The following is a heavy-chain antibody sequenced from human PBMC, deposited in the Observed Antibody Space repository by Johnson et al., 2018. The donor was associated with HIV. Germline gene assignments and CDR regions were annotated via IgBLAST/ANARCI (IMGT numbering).Heavy chain of an antibody. CDR2: ISDSGGGT. D-gene: IGHD6-13*01. CDR1: GFTFSIYA. Sequence: VKLVESGGGLVQPGGSLRLSCAASGFTFSIYAMIWVRQAPGKGLEWVSAISDSGGGTYSADSVKGRFTIARDNSKNTLYLQMNSLRAEDTEVYYCAKEEGLAAAGTGEDFDIWGQGTMVTVSS. CDR3: AKEEGLAAAGTGEDFDI. V-gene: IGHV3-23*04. J-gene: IGHJ3*02.